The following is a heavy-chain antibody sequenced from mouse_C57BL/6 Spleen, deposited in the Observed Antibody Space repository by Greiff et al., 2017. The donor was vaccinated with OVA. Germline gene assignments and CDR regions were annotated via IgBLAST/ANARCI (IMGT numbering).Heavy chain of an antibody. CDR2: INPNNGGT. CDR1: GYTFTDYN. CDR3: ARITTVVAGGMDY. J-gene: IGHJ4*01. V-gene: IGHV1-18*01. D-gene: IGHD1-1*01. Sequence: EVQLQQAGRALLKPGASVKIPCKASGYTFTDYNMDWVKQSHGKSLEWIGDINPNNGGTIYNQKFKGKATLTVDKSSSTAYMELRSLTSEDTAVYYCARITTVVAGGMDYWGQGTSVTVSS.